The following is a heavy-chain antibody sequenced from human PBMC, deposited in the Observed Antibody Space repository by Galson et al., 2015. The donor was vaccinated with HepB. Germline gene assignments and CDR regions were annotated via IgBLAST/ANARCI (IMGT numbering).Heavy chain of an antibody. CDR2: TYYRSKWYN. D-gene: IGHD3-22*01. CDR3: AREVRYYYDSSGYYYDHYYYYGMDV. V-gene: IGHV6-1*01. J-gene: IGHJ6*02. Sequence: CAISGDSVSSNSAAWNWIRQSPSRGLEWLGRTYYRSKWYNDYAVSVKSRITINPDTSKNQFSLQLNSVTPEDTAVYYCAREVRYYYDSSGYYYDHYYYYGMDVWGQGTTVTVSS. CDR1: GDSVSSNSAA.